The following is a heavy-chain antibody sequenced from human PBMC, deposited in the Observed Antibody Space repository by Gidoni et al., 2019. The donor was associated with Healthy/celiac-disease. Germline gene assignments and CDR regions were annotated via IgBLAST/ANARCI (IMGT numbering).Heavy chain of an antibody. CDR2: ISSSSSYT. V-gene: IGHV3-11*06. Sequence: QVQLVESGGGLVKPGGSLRLSCAASGFTFSDSYMSWIRQAPGKGLEWVSYISSSSSYTNYADSVKGRFTISRDNAKNSLYLQMNSLRAEDTAVYYCATTIIRDDYGKNNPCPDYWGQGTLVTVSS. CDR3: ATTIIRDDYGKNNPCPDY. CDR1: GFTFSDSY. D-gene: IGHD4-17*01. J-gene: IGHJ4*02.